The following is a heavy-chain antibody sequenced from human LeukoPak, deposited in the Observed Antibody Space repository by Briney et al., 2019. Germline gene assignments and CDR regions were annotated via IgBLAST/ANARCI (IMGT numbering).Heavy chain of an antibody. Sequence: SETLSLTCTVSGYSISSGYYWGWIRQPPGKGLEWIGSIYHSGRTFYNPSLKSRVTISVDTSKNQFSLKLSSVTAADTAVYYCATTNGRLRWSPGYWGQGTLVTVSS. V-gene: IGHV4-38-2*02. D-gene: IGHD4-23*01. CDR2: IYHSGRT. CDR1: GYSISSGYY. J-gene: IGHJ4*02. CDR3: ATTNGRLRWSPGY.